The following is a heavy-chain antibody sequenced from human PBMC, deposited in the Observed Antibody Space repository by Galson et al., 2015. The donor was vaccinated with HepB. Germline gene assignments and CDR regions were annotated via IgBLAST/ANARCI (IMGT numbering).Heavy chain of an antibody. CDR3: APSIALTTGFGEPRGYFDY. CDR2: IYYSGST. CDR1: GGSISSSSYY. Sequence: TLSLTCTVSGGSISSSSYYWGWIRQPPGKGLEWIGTIYYSGSTYYNPSLKSRVTISVDTSKNQFSLKLSSVTAADTAVYYCAPSIALTTGFGEPRGYFDYWGQGTLVTVSS. V-gene: IGHV4-39*01. J-gene: IGHJ4*02. D-gene: IGHD3-10*01.